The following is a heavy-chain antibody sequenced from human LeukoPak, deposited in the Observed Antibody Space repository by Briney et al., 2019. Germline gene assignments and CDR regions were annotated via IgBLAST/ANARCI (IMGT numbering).Heavy chain of an antibody. CDR2: ISGSGGST. V-gene: IGHV3-23*01. CDR1: GFTFSSYG. CDR3: AKLKGIAAAPLSDY. Sequence: PGRSLRLSCAASGFTFSSYGMHWVRQAPGKGLEWVSAISGSGGSTYYADSVKGRFTISRDNSKNTLYLQMNSLRAEDTAVYYCAKLKGIAAAPLSDYWGQGTLVTVSS. J-gene: IGHJ4*02. D-gene: IGHD6-13*01.